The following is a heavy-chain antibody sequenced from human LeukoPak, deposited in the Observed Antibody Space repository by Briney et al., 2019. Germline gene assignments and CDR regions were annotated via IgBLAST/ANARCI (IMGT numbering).Heavy chain of an antibody. CDR2: ISAYNGNT. Sequence: ASVKASCKASGYTFTSYGISWVRQAPGQGLEWMGWISAYNGNTNYARKLQGRVTMTTDTSTSTAYMELRSLRSGDTAVYYCARSALYMVRGVSDYWGQGTLVTVSS. CDR3: ARSALYMVRGVSDY. V-gene: IGHV1-18*01. J-gene: IGHJ4*02. CDR1: GYTFTSYG. D-gene: IGHD3-10*01.